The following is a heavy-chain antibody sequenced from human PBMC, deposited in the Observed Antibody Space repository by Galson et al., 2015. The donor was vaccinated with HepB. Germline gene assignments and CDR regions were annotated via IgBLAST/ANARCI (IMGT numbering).Heavy chain of an antibody. V-gene: IGHV3-11*01. CDR2: ISGSGSTTI. CDR1: GFTFTDYP. J-gene: IGHJ5*02. CDR3: ARETLTWFDP. Sequence: SLRLSCAASGFTFTDYPMSWIRQAPGKGLEWVSYISGSGSTTIFYANSVKGRFTISRDNAKNSVYLQMSSLRAEDTAVYYCARETLTWFDPWGQGTLVTVSS.